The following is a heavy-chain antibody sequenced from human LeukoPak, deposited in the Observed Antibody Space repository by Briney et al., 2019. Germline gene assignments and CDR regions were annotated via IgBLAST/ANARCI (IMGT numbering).Heavy chain of an antibody. D-gene: IGHD1-1*01. Sequence: PSETLSLTCAVYGGSFSTYYWSWIRQSPGKGLEWIAEINHRGDTNYNPSVKSRVTISADTSKNQFSLKVRSRTAADTAVYYCARGPTISETGYFDFWGQGTLVTVSS. V-gene: IGHV4-34*01. CDR1: GGSFSTYY. J-gene: IGHJ4*03. CDR3: ARGPTISETGYFDF. CDR2: INHRGDT.